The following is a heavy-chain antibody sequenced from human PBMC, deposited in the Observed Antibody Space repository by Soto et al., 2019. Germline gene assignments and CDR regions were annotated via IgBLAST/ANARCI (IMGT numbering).Heavy chain of an antibody. J-gene: IGHJ6*03. Sequence: GGSLRLSCAASGFRPGFTFNSYAMNWVNLAPGKGQERVSTIRGSVGDTYYAYSVKGRFTLSRDNSKNILYLQMNGLRAEDTAVYYCAKDLGYCGSGSCHYYYYYYMDVWGKGTTVTVSS. CDR2: IRGSVGDT. CDR3: AKDLGYCGSGSCHYYYYYYMDV. CDR1: GFRPGFTFNSYA. V-gene: IGHV3-23*01. D-gene: IGHD2-15*01.